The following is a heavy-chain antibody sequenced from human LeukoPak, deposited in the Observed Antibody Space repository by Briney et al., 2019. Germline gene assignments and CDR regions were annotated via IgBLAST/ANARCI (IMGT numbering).Heavy chain of an antibody. CDR1: GGSISSYY. CDR2: IYYSGST. D-gene: IGHD4-17*01. J-gene: IGHJ6*03. CDR3: ARDTRPDYGDYGGLYYYYYMDV. V-gene: IGHV4-59*01. Sequence: PSETLSLTCTVSGGSISSYYWSWIRQPPAKGLEWIGYIYYSGSTNYNPSLKSRVTISVDTSKNQFSLKLSSVTAADTAVYYCARDTRPDYGDYGGLYYYYYMDVWGKGTTVTVSS.